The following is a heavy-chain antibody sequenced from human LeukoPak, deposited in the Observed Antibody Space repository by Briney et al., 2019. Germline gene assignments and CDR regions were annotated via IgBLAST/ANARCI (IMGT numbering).Heavy chain of an antibody. D-gene: IGHD6-13*01. CDR1: GFTFSSYA. CDR2: LSGSSGSP. CDR3: ANALGGGNTWYYFDC. Sequence: GGSLTLSCAASGFTFSSYAMIWVRQAPGKGLEGVSSLSGSSGSPNDANSVKGRFTISRDNSKNTLYLQMNRLRAEDTAVYYCANALGGGNTWYYFDCWGQGTLVTVSS. J-gene: IGHJ4*02. V-gene: IGHV3-23*01.